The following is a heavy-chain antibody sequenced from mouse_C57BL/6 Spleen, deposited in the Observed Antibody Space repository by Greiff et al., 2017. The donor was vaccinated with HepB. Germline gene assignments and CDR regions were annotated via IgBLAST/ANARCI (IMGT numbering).Heavy chain of an antibody. D-gene: IGHD1-1*01. CDR2: IYPGSGST. J-gene: IGHJ2*01. CDR1: GYSFTDYN. Sequence: QVQLQQSGPELVKPGASVKISCKASGYSFTDYNMNWVKQRPGQGLEWIGDIYPGSGSTNYNEKFKSKATLTVDTSSSTAYMQLSSLTSEDSAVYYCARGYGSCYFDYWGQGTTLTVSS. CDR3: ARGYGSCYFDY. V-gene: IGHV1-55*01.